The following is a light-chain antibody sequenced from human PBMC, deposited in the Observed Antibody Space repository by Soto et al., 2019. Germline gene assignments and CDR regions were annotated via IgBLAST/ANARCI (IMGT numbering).Light chain of an antibody. V-gene: IGKV1-5*01. CDR3: QQCNRYPIT. J-gene: IGKJ5*01. CDR2: DAS. Sequence: DIQMTQSPSTLSASVGYRVTITCRASQSISSWLAWYQQKPGKAPKLLIYDASSLESGVPSRFSGSGSGTEFTLTITSLQPDDSATYYCQQCNRYPITFGQGTRLENK. CDR1: QSISSW.